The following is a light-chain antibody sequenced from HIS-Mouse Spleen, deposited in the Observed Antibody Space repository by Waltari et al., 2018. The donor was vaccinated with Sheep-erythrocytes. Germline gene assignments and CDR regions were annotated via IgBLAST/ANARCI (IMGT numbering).Light chain of an antibody. V-gene: IGLV3-1*01. CDR3: QAWDSSTAWNVV. CDR2: QDS. J-gene: IGLJ2*01. Sequence: SYELTQPPSVSVSPGQTASITCSGDKLGDKYACWYQQKPGQSPVLVIYQDSKRPSGIPERVSGANSGNKATLTIGGTQAMEEADYYCQAWDSSTAWNVVFGGGTKLTVL. CDR1: KLGDKY.